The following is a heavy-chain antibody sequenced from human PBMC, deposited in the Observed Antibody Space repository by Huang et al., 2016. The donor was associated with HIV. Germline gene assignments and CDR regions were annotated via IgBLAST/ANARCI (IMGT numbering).Heavy chain of an antibody. D-gene: IGHD3-22*01. V-gene: IGHV1-69*01. Sequence: QVQLVQSGAEVKKPGSSVKVSCKASGGSFRNFAIGWVRQAPGQGREWMGGVSPTLGTAKYAQKFQGRGTIIADEATSTAYMELSSLRSEDTVVYYCATVDYYDTSGPQRGYFDNWGQGTLVTVSS. CDR2: VSPTLGTA. CDR1: GGSFRNFA. J-gene: IGHJ4*02. CDR3: ATVDYYDTSGPQRGYFDN.